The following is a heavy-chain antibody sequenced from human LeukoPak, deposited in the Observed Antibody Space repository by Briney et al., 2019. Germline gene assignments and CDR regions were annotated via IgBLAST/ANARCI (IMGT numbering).Heavy chain of an antibody. Sequence: GGSLRLSCAASGFTFSRHGMHWVRQAPGKGLEWVAIIRYDGSEKYYADSVEGRFTISKDNSRDTLYLEMDSLRVDDTAVYYCARETGIIGRDSRVDYWGQGAPVTVSS. CDR1: GFTFSRHG. CDR2: IRYDGSEK. J-gene: IGHJ4*02. V-gene: IGHV3-33*01. CDR3: ARETGIIGRDSRVDY. D-gene: IGHD1-14*01.